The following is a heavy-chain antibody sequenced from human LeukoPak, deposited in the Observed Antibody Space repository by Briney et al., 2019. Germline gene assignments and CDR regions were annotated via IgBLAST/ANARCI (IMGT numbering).Heavy chain of an antibody. CDR1: GFTFSSYS. D-gene: IGHD3-9*01. CDR3: ASTEKGPRYFDWLLYPYHFDY. CDR2: ISSSSSYI. J-gene: IGHJ4*02. V-gene: IGHV3-21*01. Sequence: GGSLRLSCAASGFTFSSYSMNWVRQAPGKGLEWVSSISSSSSYIYYADSVKGRFTISRDNAKNSLYLQMNSLRAEDTAVYYCASTEKGPRYFDWLLYPYHFDYWGQGTLVTVSS.